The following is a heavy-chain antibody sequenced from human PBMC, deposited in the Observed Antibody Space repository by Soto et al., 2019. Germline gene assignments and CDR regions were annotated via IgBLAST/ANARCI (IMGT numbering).Heavy chain of an antibody. V-gene: IGHV1-18*01. J-gene: IGHJ4*02. Sequence: QVQLVQSGAEVKKPGASVKVSCKASGYTFTSYGISWVRQAPGQGLEWMGWISAYNGNTNYAQKLQGTVTMTTDTSTSTAYMELTSLRSDDTAVYYCARDWDCSGGSCYGFLDYWGQGTLVTVSS. D-gene: IGHD2-15*01. CDR1: GYTFTSYG. CDR3: ARDWDCSGGSCYGFLDY. CDR2: ISAYNGNT.